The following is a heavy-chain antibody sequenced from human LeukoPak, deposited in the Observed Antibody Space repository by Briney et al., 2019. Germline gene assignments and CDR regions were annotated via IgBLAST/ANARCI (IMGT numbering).Heavy chain of an antibody. J-gene: IGHJ4*02. V-gene: IGHV3-23*01. CDR3: AKGDFWSGSSDYFDY. CDR2: ISGSGANT. CDR1: GFTFTTCA. Sequence: GGSLRLSCAASGFTFTTCAMSWVRQAPGKGLEWVSAISGSGANTYYAGSVKGRFTISRDNSKNTLYLQMNSLRAEDTAVYYCAKGDFWSGSSDYFDYWGQGTLVTVSS. D-gene: IGHD3-3*01.